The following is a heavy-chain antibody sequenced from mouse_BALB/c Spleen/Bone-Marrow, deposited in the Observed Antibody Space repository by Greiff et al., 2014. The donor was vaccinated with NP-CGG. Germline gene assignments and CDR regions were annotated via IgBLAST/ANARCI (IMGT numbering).Heavy chain of an antibody. D-gene: IGHD2-3*01. Sequence: QVQLKESGPGLVAPSQSLTITCTVSGFSLASYGIHWVRQPPGKGLEWLGVIWAGGAANYNSALTSRLSISKDNSKSQVFLKMNSLQIDDTAMFYCTREREGDGYYDFDYWGQGTIFTVSS. V-gene: IGHV2-9*02. CDR3: TREREGDGYYDFDY. CDR1: GFSLASYG. J-gene: IGHJ2*01. CDR2: IWAGGAA.